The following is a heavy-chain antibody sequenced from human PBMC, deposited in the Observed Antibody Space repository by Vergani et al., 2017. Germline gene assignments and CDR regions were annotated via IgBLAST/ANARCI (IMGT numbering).Heavy chain of an antibody. CDR3: AKSSWAGSFDL. D-gene: IGHD1-26*01. CDR2: ISWDGGST. Sequence: EVQLVESGGGLLQPGRSLRLSCAASGFTFDDYAMHWVRQAPGKGLEWVSLISWDGGSTYYADSVKGRFTISRDNSKNSLYLQMNSLRAEDTALYYCAKSSWAGSFDLWGRGTLVTVSS. J-gene: IGHJ2*01. V-gene: IGHV3-43D*04. CDR1: GFTFDDYA.